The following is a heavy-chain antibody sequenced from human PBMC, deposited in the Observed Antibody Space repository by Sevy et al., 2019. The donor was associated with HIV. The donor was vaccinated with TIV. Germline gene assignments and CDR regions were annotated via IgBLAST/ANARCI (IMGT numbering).Heavy chain of an antibody. Sequence: GGSLRLSCAASGFTFSNVWMSWVRQAPGKGLEWLGRIKSETDGGTTEYAAPVKGRFTISRDDSEDTLHLQMNSLKTDDTAVYHCTTERWGSLDRSVLSLVPYFHNWGQGILVTVSS. D-gene: IGHD7-27*01. J-gene: IGHJ4*02. CDR2: IKSETDGGTT. CDR3: TTERWGSLDRSVLSLVPYFHN. V-gene: IGHV3-15*01. CDR1: GFTFSNVW.